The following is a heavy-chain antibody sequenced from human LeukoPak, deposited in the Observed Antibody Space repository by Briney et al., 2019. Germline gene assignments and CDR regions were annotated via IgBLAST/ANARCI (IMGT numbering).Heavy chain of an antibody. D-gene: IGHD6-13*01. CDR2: IYPGDSDT. Sequence: GESLKISCKGSGYSFTSYWIGWVRQMPGKGLEWMGIIYPGDSDTRYSPSLQGQVTISADKSISTAYLQWSILKASDTAMYYCARLGREVGSSSSDYHLDVWGKGTPGTVSS. CDR1: GYSFTSYW. V-gene: IGHV5-51*01. J-gene: IGHJ6*03. CDR3: ARLGREVGSSSSDYHLDV.